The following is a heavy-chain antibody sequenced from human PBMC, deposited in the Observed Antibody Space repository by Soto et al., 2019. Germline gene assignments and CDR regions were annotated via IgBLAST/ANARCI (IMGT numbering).Heavy chain of an antibody. J-gene: IGHJ5*02. V-gene: IGHV3-33*01. Sequence: GGSLRLSCAASGFTFSSYGMHWVRQAPGKGLEWVAVIWYDGSNKYYADSVKGRFTISRDNSKNTLYLQMNSLRAEDTAVYYCARDPPRSRKTQHTSNWFDPWGQGTLVTVSS. CDR2: IWYDGSNK. CDR1: GFTFSSYG. CDR3: ARDPPRSRKTQHTSNWFDP.